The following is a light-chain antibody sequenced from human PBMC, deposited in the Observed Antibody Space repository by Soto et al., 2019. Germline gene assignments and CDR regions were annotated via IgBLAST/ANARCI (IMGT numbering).Light chain of an antibody. V-gene: IGKV3-20*01. CDR3: QQYGSSPQA. Sequence: EIVLTQSPGTLSLSPGERATLSCRASQSVDSFLAWYQQKPGQAPRLLIYDASSRATGIPDRFSGSGSGTDFTLTISRLETQDCAFYSCQQYGSSPQAFGQGTKVEIK. CDR2: DAS. J-gene: IGKJ1*01. CDR1: QSVDSF.